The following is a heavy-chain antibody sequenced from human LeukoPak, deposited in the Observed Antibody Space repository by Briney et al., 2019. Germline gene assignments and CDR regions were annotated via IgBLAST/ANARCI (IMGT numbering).Heavy chain of an antibody. CDR3: ARGPSGYSSSWYAYRENWFDP. D-gene: IGHD6-13*01. CDR1: GYTFTSYD. Sequence: ASVKVSCKASGYTFTSYDINWVRQATGQGLEWMGWMNPNSGSTGYAQKFQGRVTMTRNTSISTAYMELSSLRSEDTAVYYCARGPSGYSSSWYAYRENWFDPWGQGTLVTVSS. CDR2: MNPNSGST. J-gene: IGHJ5*02. V-gene: IGHV1-8*01.